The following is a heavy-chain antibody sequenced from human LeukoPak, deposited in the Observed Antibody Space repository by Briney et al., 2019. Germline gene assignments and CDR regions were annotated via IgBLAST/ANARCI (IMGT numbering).Heavy chain of an antibody. J-gene: IGHJ4*02. V-gene: IGHV3-30*18. CDR2: ISYDGSNK. CDR3: AKNSRNYYDSSDGDY. D-gene: IGHD3-22*01. Sequence: PGGSLRLSCAASGFTFSSYGMHWVRQAPGKGLEWVAVISYDGSNKYYADSVKGRFTISRDNSKNTLYLQMNSLRAEDTAVYYCAKNSRNYYDSSDGDYWGQGTLVTVSS. CDR1: GFTFSSYG.